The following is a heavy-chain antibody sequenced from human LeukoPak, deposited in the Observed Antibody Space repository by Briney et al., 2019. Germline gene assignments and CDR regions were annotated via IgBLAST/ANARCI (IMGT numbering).Heavy chain of an antibody. CDR3: ARHNADYDYVWGSYRFYYYYYYMDV. CDR2: IYYSGST. Sequence: PSETLSLTCTVSGGSISNSSSYWGWIRQPPGKGLEWIGSIYYSGSTYYDPSLKSRVTISVDTSKNQFSLKLSSVTAADTAVYYCARHNADYDYVWGSYRFYYYYYYMDVWGKGTTVTISS. J-gene: IGHJ6*03. CDR1: GGSISNSSSY. D-gene: IGHD3-16*02. V-gene: IGHV4-39*01.